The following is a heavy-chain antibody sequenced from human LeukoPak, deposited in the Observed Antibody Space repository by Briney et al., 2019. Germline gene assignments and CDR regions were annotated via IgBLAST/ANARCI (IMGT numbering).Heavy chain of an antibody. CDR3: ARWDKGYSGYDSLSHY. CDR2: FDPEDGET. CDR1: GYTLTELS. J-gene: IGHJ4*02. V-gene: IGHV1-24*01. D-gene: IGHD5-12*01. Sequence: ASVKVSCKVSGYTLTELSMHWVRQAPGKGLEWMGGFDPEDGETIYAQKFQGRVTMTEDTSTDTAYMELRSLRSDDTAVYFCARWDKGYSGYDSLSHYWGQGTLISVSS.